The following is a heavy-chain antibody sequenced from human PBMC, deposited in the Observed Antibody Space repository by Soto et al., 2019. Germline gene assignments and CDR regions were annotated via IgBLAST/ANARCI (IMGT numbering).Heavy chain of an antibody. Sequence: EVQLMESGGGLIQPGGSLRLSCAVSGFTVSNNYMSWVRQAPGKGLEGVSVIYSGGYTAYGDSVKGRFTISRDNSKNNLYLQMTSVGAAEAAGYYGASDPGGGDYWGQGTLVTVSS. CDR1: GFTVSNNY. CDR2: IYSGGYT. D-gene: IGHD3-10*01. J-gene: IGHJ4*02. V-gene: IGHV3-53*01. CDR3: ASDPGGGDY.